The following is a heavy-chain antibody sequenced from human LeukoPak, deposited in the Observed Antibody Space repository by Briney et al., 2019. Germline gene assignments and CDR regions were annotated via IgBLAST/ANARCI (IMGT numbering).Heavy chain of an antibody. D-gene: IGHD3-22*01. CDR3: ARESPRAVYYDTSGYAAFDI. Sequence: SETLSLTCTVSGGSISSGGYYCSWIRQQPGSGLEWIGYIYYSGNTYYNPSLKSRVTISVDTSKNQFSLKLSSVTAADTAVYYCARESPRAVYYDTSGYAAFDIWGQGTMVTVSS. CDR1: GGSISSGGYY. J-gene: IGHJ3*02. CDR2: IYYSGNT. V-gene: IGHV4-31*03.